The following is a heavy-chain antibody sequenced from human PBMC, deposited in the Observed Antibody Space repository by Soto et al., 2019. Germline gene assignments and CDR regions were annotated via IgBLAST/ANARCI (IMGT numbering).Heavy chain of an antibody. Sequence: SETLSLTCTVSGGSISSSSYYWGWIRQPPGKGLEWIGSIYYSGSTYYNPSLKSRVTISVDTSKNQFSLKLSSVTAADTAVYYCARRRDVYYYDSSGFDYWGQGTLVTVSS. V-gene: IGHV4-39*01. CDR2: IYYSGST. CDR1: GGSISSSSYY. D-gene: IGHD3-22*01. CDR3: ARRRDVYYYDSSGFDY. J-gene: IGHJ4*02.